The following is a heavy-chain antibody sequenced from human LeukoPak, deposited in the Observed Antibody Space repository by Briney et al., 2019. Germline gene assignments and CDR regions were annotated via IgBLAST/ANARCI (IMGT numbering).Heavy chain of an antibody. J-gene: IGHJ6*02. Sequence: PGGSLRLSCAASGFTFSIYAMGWVRQAPGMGLEWVSSLTYSGDTTYYADSVKGRFTISRDNSKNTLYLQMNSLRAEDTAVYYCAKDLLNIVVVPAAIRYYYYGMDVWGQGTTVTVSS. CDR3: AKDLLNIVVVPAAIRYYYYGMDV. CDR1: GFTFSIYA. V-gene: IGHV3-23*01. CDR2: LTYSGDTT. D-gene: IGHD2-2*01.